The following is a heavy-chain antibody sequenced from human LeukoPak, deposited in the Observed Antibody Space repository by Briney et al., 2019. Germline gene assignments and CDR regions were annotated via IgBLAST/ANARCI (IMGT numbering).Heavy chain of an antibody. J-gene: IGHJ4*02. Sequence: QPGGSLRLSCATSGFTFSTYGMHWVRQAPGKGLEWVAFIRYDGSDKYYADSVKGRFTISRDNSKNTLYLQMNSLRAEDTALYYCARGYGDLKEWGQGTLVTVSS. V-gene: IGHV3-30*02. CDR3: ARGYGDLKE. CDR2: IRYDGSDK. D-gene: IGHD4-17*01. CDR1: GFTFSTYG.